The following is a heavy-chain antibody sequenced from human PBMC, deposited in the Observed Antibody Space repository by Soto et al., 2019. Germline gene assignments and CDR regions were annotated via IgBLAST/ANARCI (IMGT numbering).Heavy chain of an antibody. V-gene: IGHV1-46*01. CDR3: ARGGNVVVVTAALDY. CDR2: VNPSGGHT. D-gene: IGHD2-21*02. J-gene: IGHJ4*02. CDR1: GDTFTNYY. Sequence: QVQLMQSGAEVKKPGASVKVSCKASGDTFTNYYIHWVRQAPGQGLEWMGTVNPSGGHTTYAQHFLGRLTMNRDPSTSTLYMELTSLTSDDTAVYYCARGGNVVVVTAALDYWGQGTLVTVSS.